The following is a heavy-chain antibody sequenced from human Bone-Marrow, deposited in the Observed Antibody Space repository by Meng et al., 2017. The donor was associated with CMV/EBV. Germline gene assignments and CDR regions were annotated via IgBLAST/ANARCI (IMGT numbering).Heavy chain of an antibody. CDR3: ARDAPGEWYQLLYPFGSYGYYYYGMDV. CDR2: INPNSGGT. D-gene: IGHD2-2*02. Sequence: ASVKVSCKASGYTFTGYYMHWVRQAPGQGLEWMGWINPNSGGTNYAQKFQGKVTMTRDTSISTAYMELSRLRSDDTAVYYCARDAPGEWYQLLYPFGSYGYYYYGMDVWGQGTTVTVYS. J-gene: IGHJ6*02. CDR1: GYTFTGYY. V-gene: IGHV1-2*02.